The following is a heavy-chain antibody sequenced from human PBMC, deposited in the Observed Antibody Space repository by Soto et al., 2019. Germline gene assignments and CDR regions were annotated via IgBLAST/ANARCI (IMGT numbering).Heavy chain of an antibody. CDR1: GGSFSGYY. CDR3: ARGRSIWSGYWGHPHFDY. J-gene: IGHJ4*02. D-gene: IGHD3-3*01. Sequence: QVQLQQWGAGLLKPSETLSLTCAVYGGSFSGYYWSWIRQPPGKGLGWIGEINHSGSTNYNPSLKSRVTISVDTSKNQFSLKLSSVTAADTAVYYCARGRSIWSGYWGHPHFDYWGQGTLVTVSS. V-gene: IGHV4-34*01. CDR2: INHSGST.